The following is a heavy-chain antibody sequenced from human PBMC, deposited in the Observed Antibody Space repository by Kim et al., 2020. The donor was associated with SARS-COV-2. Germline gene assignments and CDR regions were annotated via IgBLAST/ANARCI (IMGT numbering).Heavy chain of an antibody. CDR3: AGGNYFFFFEN. J-gene: IGHJ4*02. V-gene: IGHV4-59*08. D-gene: IGHD1-26*01. CDR1: GASISSYY. Sequence: SETLSLTCTVSGASISSYYWTWIRQPPGKGLEWIGYISYSGTNNYNPSLKSRVTISIDTSKNQFSLKLSSVTAADTAVYYCAGGNYFFFFENWGQGTLVTVSS. CDR2: ISYSGTN.